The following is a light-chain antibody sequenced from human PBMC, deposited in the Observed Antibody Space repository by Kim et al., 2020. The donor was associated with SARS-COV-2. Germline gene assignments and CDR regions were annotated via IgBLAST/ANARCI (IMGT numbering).Light chain of an antibody. Sequence: ALGQTVRITCQGDSLRTYYASWYQQKPGQAPILGIYGKNNRPSGIPDRFSGASSGNTASLTVTGAQAVDEADYYCNSRDNSGDHVVFGGGTQLTVL. J-gene: IGLJ2*01. CDR2: GKN. V-gene: IGLV3-19*01. CDR3: NSRDNSGDHVV. CDR1: SLRTYY.